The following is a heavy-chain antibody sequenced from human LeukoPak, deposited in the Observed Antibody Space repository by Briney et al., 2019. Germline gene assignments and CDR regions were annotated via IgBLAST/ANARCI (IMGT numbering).Heavy chain of an antibody. CDR2: ISYDGSNK. CDR3: TITYSSSPNWFDP. V-gene: IGHV3-30-3*01. CDR1: GFTFGSYA. D-gene: IGHD6-6*01. J-gene: IGHJ5*02. Sequence: PGGSLRLSCAASGFTFGSYAMHWVRQAPGKGLEWVAVISYDGSNKYYADSVKGRFTISRDNSKNTLYLQMNSLRAEDTAVYYCTITYSSSPNWFDPWGQGTLVTVSS.